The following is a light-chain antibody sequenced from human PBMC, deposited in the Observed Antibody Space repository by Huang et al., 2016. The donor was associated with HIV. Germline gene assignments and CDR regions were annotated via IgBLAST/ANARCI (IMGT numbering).Light chain of an antibody. Sequence: EIVLTQSPATLSLSPGERATLSCRASQSVNNFISWHQQKPGQGPRPLIDEASNRAAGIPARFSGSGSGTDFTLTISSLEPEDSAVYYCQQRSNWPHTFGQGTKLEIK. CDR1: QSVNNF. CDR3: QQRSNWPHT. V-gene: IGKV3-11*01. CDR2: EAS. J-gene: IGKJ2*01.